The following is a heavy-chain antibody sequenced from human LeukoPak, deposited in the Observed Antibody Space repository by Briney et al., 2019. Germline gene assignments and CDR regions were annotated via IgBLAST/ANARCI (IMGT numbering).Heavy chain of an antibody. CDR3: ASGGGSYGDI. J-gene: IGHJ3*02. CDR2: INPNGGGT. Sequence: GASVKVSCKASGYTFTGFYMHWVRQAPGQGLEWMGRINPNGGGTNYAQKFQGRITMTRDTSISTDYMELSRLRSDDTAVYYCASGGGSYGDIWGQGIMVTVSS. V-gene: IGHV1-2*06. CDR1: GYTFTGFY. D-gene: IGHD1-26*01.